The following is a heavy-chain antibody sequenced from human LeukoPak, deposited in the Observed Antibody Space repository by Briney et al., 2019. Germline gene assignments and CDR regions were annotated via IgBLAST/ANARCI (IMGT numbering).Heavy chain of an antibody. Sequence: SQTLSLTCAISGDSVSSNSAAWNWIRQSPSRGLEWLGRTYYRSMWYNDYAVSVKSRITINPDTSKNQFSLQLNSVTPEDTAVYYCARAAAGISRDPTYNWFDPWGQGTLVTVSS. D-gene: IGHD6-13*01. CDR2: TYYRSMWYN. CDR1: GDSVSSNSAA. J-gene: IGHJ5*02. CDR3: ARAAAGISRDPTYNWFDP. V-gene: IGHV6-1*01.